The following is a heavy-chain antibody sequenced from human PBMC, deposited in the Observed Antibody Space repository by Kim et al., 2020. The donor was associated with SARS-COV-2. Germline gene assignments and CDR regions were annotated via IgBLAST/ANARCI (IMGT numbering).Heavy chain of an antibody. D-gene: IGHD3-9*01. Sequence: KDYTNSVKGRFTISRDNSKNTMFLQMNSLRTEDTAVYYCARRYFDWLLDYWGQGTLVTVSS. CDR2: K. V-gene: IGHV3-30*10. CDR3: ARRYFDWLLDY. J-gene: IGHJ4*02.